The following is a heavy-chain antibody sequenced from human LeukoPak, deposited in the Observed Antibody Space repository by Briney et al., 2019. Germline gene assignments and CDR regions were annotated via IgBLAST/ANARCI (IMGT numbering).Heavy chain of an antibody. Sequence: GGSLRLSCVVSGITFSTNWMHWLRQVPGKGPVWVSRINPDGTTTAYADSVKGRFTISRDNAKNTLYLQMGSLRAEDMAVYYCARESYYDSSGFDDAFDIWGQGTMVTVSS. CDR3: ARESYYDSSGFDDAFDI. V-gene: IGHV3-74*01. D-gene: IGHD3-22*01. CDR2: INPDGTTT. J-gene: IGHJ3*02. CDR1: GITFSTNW.